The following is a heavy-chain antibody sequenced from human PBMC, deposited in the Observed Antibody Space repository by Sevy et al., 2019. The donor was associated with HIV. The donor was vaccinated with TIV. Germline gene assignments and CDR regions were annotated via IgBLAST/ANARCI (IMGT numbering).Heavy chain of an antibody. CDR2: ISYDGSNK. V-gene: IGHV3-30*03. Sequence: GGSLRLSCAASGFTFSSYGMHWVRQAPGKGLEWVAVISYDGSNKYYADSVKGRFTISRDNSKNTLYLQMNSLRAEDTAVYYCARHPKAGYSYGYEEPFDYWGQGTLVTVSS. CDR3: ARHPKAGYSYGYEEPFDY. D-gene: IGHD5-18*01. J-gene: IGHJ4*02. CDR1: GFTFSSYG.